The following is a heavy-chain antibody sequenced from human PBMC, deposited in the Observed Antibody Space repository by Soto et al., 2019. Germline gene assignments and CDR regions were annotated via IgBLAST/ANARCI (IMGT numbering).Heavy chain of an antibody. CDR3: VKEATIFGVVIDFDY. J-gene: IGHJ4*02. CDR1: GLTFSSYA. D-gene: IGHD3-3*01. Sequence: GSLRLSCSASGLTFSSYAMHWVRQAPGKGLEYVSAISSNGGSTYYADSVKGRFTISRDNSKNTLYLQMSSLRAEDTAVYYCVKEATIFGVVIDFDYWGQGTLVTVSS. CDR2: ISSNGGST. V-gene: IGHV3-64D*08.